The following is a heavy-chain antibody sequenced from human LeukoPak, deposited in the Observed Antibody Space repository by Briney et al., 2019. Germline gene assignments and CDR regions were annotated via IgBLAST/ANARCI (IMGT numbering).Heavy chain of an antibody. J-gene: IGHJ5*02. D-gene: IGHD2-2*01. CDR3: ARGYCSSTSRSPNWFDP. V-gene: IGHV4-34*01. CDR1: GGSFSGYY. Sequence: KTSETLSLTCAVYGGSFSGYYWSWIRQPPGKGLEWIGEINHSGSTNYNPSLKSRVTISVDTSKNQFPLKLSSVTAADTAVYYCARGYCSSTSRSPNWFDPWGQGTLVTVSS. CDR2: INHSGST.